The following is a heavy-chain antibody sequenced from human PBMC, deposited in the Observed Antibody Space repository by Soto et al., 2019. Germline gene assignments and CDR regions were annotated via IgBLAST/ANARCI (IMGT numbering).Heavy chain of an antibody. CDR2: ISAYNGNT. D-gene: IGHD3-3*01. J-gene: IGHJ6*02. Sequence: ASVKVSCKASGYTFTSYGISWVRQAPGQGLEWMGWISAYNGNTNYAQKLQGRVTMTTDTSTSTAYMELRSLRSDDTAVYYCARDLSALRFLEWLSWSVSYYGMDVWGQGTTVTVSS. V-gene: IGHV1-18*01. CDR1: GYTFTSYG. CDR3: ARDLSALRFLEWLSWSVSYYGMDV.